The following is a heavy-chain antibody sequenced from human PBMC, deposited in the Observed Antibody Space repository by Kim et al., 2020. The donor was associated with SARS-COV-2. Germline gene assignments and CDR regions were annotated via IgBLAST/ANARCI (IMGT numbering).Heavy chain of an antibody. D-gene: IGHD4-17*01. CDR2: IYYSGST. J-gene: IGHJ4*02. Sequence: SETLSLTCTVSGGSISSYYWSWIRQPPGKGLEWIGYIYYSGSTNYNPSLKSRVTISVDTSKNQFSLKLSSVTAADTAVYYCARRDDYGDLDYWGQGTLVTVSS. V-gene: IGHV4-59*08. CDR1: GGSISSYY. CDR3: ARRDDYGDLDY.